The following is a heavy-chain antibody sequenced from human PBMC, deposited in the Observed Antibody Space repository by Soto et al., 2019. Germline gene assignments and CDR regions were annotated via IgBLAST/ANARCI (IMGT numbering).Heavy chain of an antibody. Sequence: VGSLRLSCAVSGFTFSDYAMSWVRQAPGKGLEWVSSLSGSGSSTYYADSVSGRFTISRDNSKNTLYLQINSLRAEDTAIYYCVRDLYRSATMPCLDHWGQGALVTVSS. CDR1: GFTFSDYA. V-gene: IGHV3-23*01. CDR2: LSGSGSST. CDR3: VRDLYRSATMPCLDH. D-gene: IGHD1-1*01. J-gene: IGHJ4*02.